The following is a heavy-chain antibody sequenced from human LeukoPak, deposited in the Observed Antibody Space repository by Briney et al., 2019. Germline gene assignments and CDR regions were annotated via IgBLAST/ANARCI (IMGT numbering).Heavy chain of an antibody. V-gene: IGHV4-34*01. CDR3: ARGQEGTGGDFDY. J-gene: IGHJ4*02. Sequence: SETLSLTCAVYGGSFSGYYWSWIRQPPGKGLEWIGEINNSGSTNYHPSLKGRVTISVDTSKNHFCLKLSSVTAADTAVYYCARGQEGTGGDFDYWGQGTLVTVSS. CDR1: GGSFSGYY. CDR2: INNSGST. D-gene: IGHD1-1*01.